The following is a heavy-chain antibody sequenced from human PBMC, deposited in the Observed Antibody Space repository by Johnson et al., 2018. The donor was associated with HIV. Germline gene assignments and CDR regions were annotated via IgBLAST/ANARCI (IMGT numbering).Heavy chain of an antibody. CDR2: LNWNGGNI. CDR3: ARRDSGSLSFDL. V-gene: IGHV3-20*04. CDR1: GFTFSNAW. Sequence: EVQLLESGGGVVRPGGSLRLSCAASGFTFSNAWMSWVRQAPGKGLEWVSGLNWNGGNIDYADSVKGRYIISRDNDKNSLYLQVNSLRAEDTALYYCARRDSGSLSFDLWGQGTMVTVSS. D-gene: IGHD1-26*01. J-gene: IGHJ3*01.